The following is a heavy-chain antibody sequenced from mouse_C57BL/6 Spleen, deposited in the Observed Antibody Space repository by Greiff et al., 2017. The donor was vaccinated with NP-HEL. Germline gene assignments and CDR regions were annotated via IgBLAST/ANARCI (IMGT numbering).Heavy chain of an antibody. J-gene: IGHJ4*01. CDR3: AGCYYGGMDY. Sequence: QVQLQQSGPELVKPGVSVKLSCKASGYTFTSYDINWVKQRPGQGLEWIGWIYPRDGSAKYNEKFKGKATLTVDTSSSTACMELHSLTSEDSAVYFWAGCYYGGMDYWGQGTSVTVSS. V-gene: IGHV1-85*01. CDR2: IYPRDGSA. CDR1: GYTFTSYD.